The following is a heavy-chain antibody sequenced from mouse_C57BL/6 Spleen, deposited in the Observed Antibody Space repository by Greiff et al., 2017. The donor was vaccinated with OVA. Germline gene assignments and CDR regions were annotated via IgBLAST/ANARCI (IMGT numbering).Heavy chain of an antibody. D-gene: IGHD2-5*01. CDR2: IYPGDGDT. Sequence: QVQLQQSGAELVKPGASVKISCKASGYAFSSYWMNWVKQRPGKGLEWIGQIYPGDGDTNYNGKFKGKATLTADKSSSTAYMQLSSLTSEDSAVYFCARYYSNYASYYFDYWGQGTTLTVSS. CDR3: ARYYSNYASYYFDY. V-gene: IGHV1-80*01. J-gene: IGHJ2*01. CDR1: GYAFSSYW.